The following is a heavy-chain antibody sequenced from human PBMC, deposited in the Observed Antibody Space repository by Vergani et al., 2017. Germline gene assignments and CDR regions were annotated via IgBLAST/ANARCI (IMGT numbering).Heavy chain of an antibody. V-gene: IGHV3-23*01. CDR1: GFTFNHYA. CDR2: ISGSGGST. CDR3: AKANPRNSGYVYLYYYHAMDV. D-gene: IGHD5-12*01. J-gene: IGHJ6*02. Sequence: EVQLLESGGDLVQPGGSLRLSCAASGFTFNHYAMNWVRQAPGKGLVWVSGISGSGGSTYYAGSVKGRFTISRDSSKNTLYRQMNSLSAGDTAVYYCAKANPRNSGYVYLYYYHAMDVWGQGTTVTVSS.